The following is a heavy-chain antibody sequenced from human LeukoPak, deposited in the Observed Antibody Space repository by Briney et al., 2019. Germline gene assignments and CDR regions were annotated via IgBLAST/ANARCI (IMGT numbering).Heavy chain of an antibody. D-gene: IGHD3-3*02. CDR1: GFTFSSYA. CDR3: ATFLEWLLSY. V-gene: IGHV3-23*01. J-gene: IGHJ4*02. Sequence: AGGSLRLSCAASGFTFSSYAMSWVRQAPGKGLEWVSAISGSGGSTYYADSVKGRFTISRDNSKNTLYLQMNSLRAEDTAVYYCATFLEWLLSYWGQGTLVTVSS. CDR2: ISGSGGST.